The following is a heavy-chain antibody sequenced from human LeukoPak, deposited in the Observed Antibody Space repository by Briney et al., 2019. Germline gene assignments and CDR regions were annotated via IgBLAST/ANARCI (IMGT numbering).Heavy chain of an antibody. J-gene: IGHJ4*02. CDR2: INPSGGGT. Sequence: ASVKVSCRASGYTFTSYYMHWVRQAPGQGLEWMGIINPSGGGTSYAQKFQGRVTMTRDTSTSTVYMELSSLRSEDTAVYYCARSGTGIYDYWGQGTLVTVSS. V-gene: IGHV1-46*01. CDR3: ARSGTGIYDY. D-gene: IGHD3/OR15-3a*01. CDR1: GYTFTSYY.